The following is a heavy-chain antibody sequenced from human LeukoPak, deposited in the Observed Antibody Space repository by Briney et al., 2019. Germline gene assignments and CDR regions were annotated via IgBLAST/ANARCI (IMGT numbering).Heavy chain of an antibody. J-gene: IGHJ4*02. D-gene: IGHD3-22*01. CDR3: ARDSKARNYYDSSDGPYYFDY. V-gene: IGHV1-46*01. Sequence: ASVKVSCKASGYTFTSYYMHWVRQAHGQGLGWMGIINPSGGSTSYAQKFQGRVTMTRDTSTSTVYMELSSLRSEDTAVYYCARDSKARNYYDSSDGPYYFDYWGQGTLVTVSS. CDR1: GYTFTSYY. CDR2: INPSGGST.